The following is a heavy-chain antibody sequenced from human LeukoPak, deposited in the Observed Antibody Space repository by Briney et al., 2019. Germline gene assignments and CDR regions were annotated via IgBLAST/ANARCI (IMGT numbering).Heavy chain of an antibody. CDR2: LSTSSSYI. D-gene: IGHD6-25*01. CDR3: AREGSRRLYMDV. CDR1: GFTFSSYS. Sequence: PGGSLRLSCAASGFTFSSYSMNWVRQAPGKGLEWVSSLSTSSSYIYYADSVKGRFTVSRHNAKNSLYLQMNSLRAEDTAVYYCAREGSRRLYMDVWGRGTTVTVSS. V-gene: IGHV3-21*01. J-gene: IGHJ6*03.